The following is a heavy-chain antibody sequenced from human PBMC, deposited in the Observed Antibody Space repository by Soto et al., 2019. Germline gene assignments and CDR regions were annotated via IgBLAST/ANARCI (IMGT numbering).Heavy chain of an antibody. CDR2: IYDSANI. CDR1: GGSISRKNYY. CDR3: AATSTLFGVRGRFDP. D-gene: IGHD3-3*01. V-gene: IGHV4-39*01. J-gene: IGHJ5*02. Sequence: SETLSLTCTVSGGSISRKNYYWGWIRQPPGKGLEWIGSIYDSANIYDNPSLKSRVSISVDTSRNQFSLKLSSVTASDTAVYYCAATSTLFGVRGRFDPWGQGTVVTVSS.